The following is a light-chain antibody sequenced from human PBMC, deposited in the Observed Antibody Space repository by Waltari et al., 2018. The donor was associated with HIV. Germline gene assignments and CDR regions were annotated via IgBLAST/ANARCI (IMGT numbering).Light chain of an antibody. CDR2: GSS. J-gene: IGKJ2*01. V-gene: IGKV4-1*01. CDR3: QQYLGIPYT. CDR1: QSISPRHNNDNY. Sequence: DIVMTQSPHSLAVSLGERATINCKSSQSISPRHNNDNYLYWYQPKPGQPPKLLLSGSSTRESASPDRFSGSGSGTDFTLTINNLQAEDVAVYYCQQYLGIPYTFGQGTKLELK.